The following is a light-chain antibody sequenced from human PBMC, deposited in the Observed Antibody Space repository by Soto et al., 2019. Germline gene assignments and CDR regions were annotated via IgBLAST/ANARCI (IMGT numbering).Light chain of an antibody. J-gene: IGKJ1*01. Sequence: DIVMTQSPLSLPVTPGEPASISCRSSQSLLHSNGYNYLDWYLQKPGQSPQLLIYLGSNRASGVPDRFSGSGSGTDSTLTISRVEAEDVAVYYCMQALQTPPWTFGQGTKVELK. CDR1: QSLLHSNGYNY. V-gene: IGKV2-28*01. CDR2: LGS. CDR3: MQALQTPPWT.